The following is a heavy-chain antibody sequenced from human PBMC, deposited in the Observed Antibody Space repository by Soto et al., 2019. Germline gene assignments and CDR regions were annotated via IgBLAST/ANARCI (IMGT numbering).Heavy chain of an antibody. D-gene: IGHD3-3*01. V-gene: IGHV1-3*01. CDR1: GYTFTSYA. Sequence: VQLVQSGAEVKKPGASVKVSCKASGYTFTSYAMPWVRQAPGQRLERMGWINASNGNTKYSQKFQGRVTITRDTSAITADMELSSLRSEDTAVYYCARDSLDYDFWSVYLRISSSEPYFDYWGQGTLVTVSS. CDR3: ARDSLDYDFWSVYLRISSSEPYFDY. J-gene: IGHJ4*02. CDR2: INASNGNT.